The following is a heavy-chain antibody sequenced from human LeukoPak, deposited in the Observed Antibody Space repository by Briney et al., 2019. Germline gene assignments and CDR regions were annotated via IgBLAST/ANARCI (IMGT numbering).Heavy chain of an antibody. CDR2: IFTSGST. V-gene: IGHV4-4*07. CDR3: SRGGANDL. Sequence: KPSETLSPTCTVVGGSITSDYWSWIRQPAGKGLEWIGRIFTSGSTTYNPSLKSRVTMSLDTSKNQFFLKLSSVTAADTAAYFCSRGGANDLWGQGTLVTVSS. D-gene: IGHD4/OR15-4a*01. CDR1: GGSITSDY. J-gene: IGHJ5*02.